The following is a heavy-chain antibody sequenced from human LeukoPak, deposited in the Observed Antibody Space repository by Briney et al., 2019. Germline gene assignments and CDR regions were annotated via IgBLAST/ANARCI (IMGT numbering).Heavy chain of an antibody. CDR3: ASTQYSSGWYDYGMDV. D-gene: IGHD6-19*01. Sequence: PGGSLRLSCAASGFTFSSYSMNWVRQAPGKGLEWVSSISSSSYIYYADSVKGRFTISRDNAKNSLYLQMNSLRAEDTAVYYCASTQYSSGWYDYGMDVWGQGTTVTVSS. V-gene: IGHV3-21*01. CDR1: GFTFSSYS. CDR2: ISSSSYI. J-gene: IGHJ6*02.